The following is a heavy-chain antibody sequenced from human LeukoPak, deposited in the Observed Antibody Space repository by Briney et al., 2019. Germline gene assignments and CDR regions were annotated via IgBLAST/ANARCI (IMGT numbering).Heavy chain of an antibody. CDR3: ARLADCSSSSCRSFDY. CDR1: GYPFTGYY. V-gene: IGHV1-2*02. Sequence: ASVKVSCKASGYPFTGYYLHWVRQAPGQGLEWMGWINPNSGFTNYAQKFQGRVTMTRDTSISTAYMELSRLRSDDTAVYYCARLADCSSSSCRSFDYWGQGALVTVSS. D-gene: IGHD2-2*01. J-gene: IGHJ4*02. CDR2: INPNSGFT.